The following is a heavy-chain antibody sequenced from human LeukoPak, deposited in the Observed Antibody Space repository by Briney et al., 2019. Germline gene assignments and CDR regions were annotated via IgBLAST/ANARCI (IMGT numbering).Heavy chain of an antibody. J-gene: IGHJ6*03. V-gene: IGHV3-73*01. CDR2: IRSEANTYAT. CDR1: GFTFSGSA. D-gene: IGHD3-10*01. Sequence: GGSLRLSCAASGFTFSGSAIHWVRQASGKGLEWVGHIRSEANTYATTYTASLKGRFTISRDDSKNTAHLQMNSLKTEDTAVYYCTRQLGELLSGTLYYYYLDVWGKGTTVTVSS. CDR3: TRQLGELLSGTLYYYYLDV.